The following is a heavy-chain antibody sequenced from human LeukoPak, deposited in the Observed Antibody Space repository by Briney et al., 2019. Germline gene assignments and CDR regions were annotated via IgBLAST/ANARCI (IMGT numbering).Heavy chain of an antibody. V-gene: IGHV4-39*01. CDR1: GGSISSSSYY. J-gene: IGHJ4*02. D-gene: IGHD2-2*02. Sequence: SETLSLTCTVSGGSISSSSYYWGWIRQPPGKGLEWIGSIYYSGSTYYNPSLKSRVTISVDTSKNQFSLKLSSVTAADTAVYYCARNYCSSTSCYTDEPLSAIGYWGQGTLVTVSS. CDR2: IYYSGST. CDR3: ARNYCSSTSCYTDEPLSAIGY.